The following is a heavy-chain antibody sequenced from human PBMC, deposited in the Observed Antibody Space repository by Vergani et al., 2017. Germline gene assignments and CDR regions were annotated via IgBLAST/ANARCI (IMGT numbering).Heavy chain of an antibody. CDR3: ARALEYSSSWAYAFDI. CDR2: IYYSGST. CDR1: GGSISSSSYY. J-gene: IGHJ3*02. V-gene: IGHV4-39*07. D-gene: IGHD6-13*01. Sequence: QLQLQESGPGLVKPSETLSLTCTVSGGSISSSSYYWGWIRQPPGKGLEWIGSIYYSGSTYYNPSLKSRVTMSVDTSKNQFSLKLSSVTAADTAVYYCARALEYSSSWAYAFDIWGQGTMVTVSS.